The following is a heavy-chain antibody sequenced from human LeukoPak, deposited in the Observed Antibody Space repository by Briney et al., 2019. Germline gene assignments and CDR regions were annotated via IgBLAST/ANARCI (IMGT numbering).Heavy chain of an antibody. V-gene: IGHV3-21*01. CDR3: ARDHCSSTSCYLD. J-gene: IGHJ4*02. Sequence: GGSLRLSCAASGFTFSSYSMNWVRQAPGKGLEWVSSISSSSSYIYYADSVKGRLTISRDNAKNSLYLQMNSLRAEDTAVYYCARDHCSSTSCYLDWGQGTLVTVSS. D-gene: IGHD2-2*01. CDR2: ISSSSSYI. CDR1: GFTFSSYS.